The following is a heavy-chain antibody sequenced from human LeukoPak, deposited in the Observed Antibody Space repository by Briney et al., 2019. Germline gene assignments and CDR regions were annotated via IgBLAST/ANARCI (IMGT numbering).Heavy chain of an antibody. CDR1: GFTFDDYG. D-gene: IGHD3-3*01. J-gene: IGHJ4*02. Sequence: GGSLRLSCAASGFTFDDYGMSWVRQAPGKGLEWVSGINWNGGSTGYADSVKGRFTISRDNAKNSLYLQMNSLRAEDTALYYCARNYYDFWSGYYPFDYCGQGTLVTVSS. CDR2: INWNGGST. V-gene: IGHV3-20*04. CDR3: ARNYYDFWSGYYPFDY.